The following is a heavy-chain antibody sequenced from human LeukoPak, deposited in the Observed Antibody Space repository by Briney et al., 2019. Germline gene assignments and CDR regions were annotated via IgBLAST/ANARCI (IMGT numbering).Heavy chain of an antibody. CDR1: GGSISSYY. J-gene: IGHJ4*02. CDR3: TTDPAGTSGFDY. V-gene: IGHV3-15*01. Sequence: ETLSLTCTVSGGSISSYYWTWVRQAPGKGLEWVGLIRRKTNGGTTDYAAPVKGRFTISRDDSKNTLYLQMNSLKVEDTAVYYCTTDPAGTSGFDYWGQGTLVTVSS. CDR2: IRRKTNGGTT. D-gene: IGHD6-13*01.